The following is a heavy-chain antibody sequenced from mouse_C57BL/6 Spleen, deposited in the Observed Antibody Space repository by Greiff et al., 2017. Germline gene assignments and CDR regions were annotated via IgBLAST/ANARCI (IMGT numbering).Heavy chain of an antibody. J-gene: IGHJ4*01. V-gene: IGHV2-9-1*01. Sequence: VKLMESGPGLVAPSQSLSITCPVSGFSLTSYAISWVRQPPGKGLEWLGVIWTGGGTNYNSALKSRLSISKDNSKSQVFLKMNSLQTDDTARYYCARNFLQLGRGGTMDYWGQGTSVTVSS. CDR2: IWTGGGT. D-gene: IGHD4-1*02. CDR3: ARNFLQLGRGGTMDY. CDR1: GFSLTSYA.